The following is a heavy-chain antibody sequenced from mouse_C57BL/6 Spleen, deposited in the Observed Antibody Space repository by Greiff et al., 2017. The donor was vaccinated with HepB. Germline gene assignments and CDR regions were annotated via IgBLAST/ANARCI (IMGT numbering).Heavy chain of an antibody. J-gene: IGHJ2*01. D-gene: IGHD2-1*01. Sequence: QVTLKECGPGILQSSQTLSLTCSFSGFSLSTSGMGVSWIRQPSGKGLEWLAHIYWDDDKRYNPSLKSRLTLSKDTSRNQVFLKITSVDTADTATYYCARRGGYGNNPFDYWGQGTTLTVSS. V-gene: IGHV8-12*01. CDR1: GFSLSTSGMG. CDR2: IYWDDDK. CDR3: ARRGGYGNNPFDY.